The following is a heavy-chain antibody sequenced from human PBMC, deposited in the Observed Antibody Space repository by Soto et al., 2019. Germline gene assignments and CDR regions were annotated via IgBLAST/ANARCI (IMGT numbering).Heavy chain of an antibody. D-gene: IGHD3-3*01. CDR3: ARGGVEPFDY. CDR2: ISDYGRI. J-gene: IGHJ4*02. Sequence: EVQLVESGGGLVQSGGSLRLACAASGFTFRNYWMHWVRQAPGKGLVWVSRISDYGRINYADSVKGRFTISRDDAKSELYLQMNNLRAEDTAVYYWARGGVEPFDYWGQGALVTVSS. CDR1: GFTFRNYW. V-gene: IGHV3-74*01.